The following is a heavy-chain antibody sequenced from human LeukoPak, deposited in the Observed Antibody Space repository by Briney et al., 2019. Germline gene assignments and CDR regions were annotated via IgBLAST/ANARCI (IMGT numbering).Heavy chain of an antibody. Sequence: PGGALRLSLAAPGFPFRDYYMRGGRPAPGKGVEGVSYISSSSSYTNYADSVKGRFTISRDNAKNSLYLQMNSLRAEDTAVYYCARDCSGGSCCDYWGQGTLVTVSS. CDR2: ISSSSSYT. CDR1: GFPFRDYY. V-gene: IGHV3-11*06. J-gene: IGHJ4*02. D-gene: IGHD2-15*01. CDR3: ARDCSGGSCCDY.